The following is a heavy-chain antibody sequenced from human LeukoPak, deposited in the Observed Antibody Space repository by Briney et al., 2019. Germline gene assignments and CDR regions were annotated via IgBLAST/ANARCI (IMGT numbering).Heavy chain of an antibody. CDR1: GYTFTGYY. CDR3: ARVRSPSKYSNYVG. J-gene: IGHJ4*02. Sequence: ASVKVSCKASGYTFTGYYMHWVRQAPGQGLEWMGWINPNSGGTNYAQKFQGRVTMTRDTSISTAYMELSRLRSDDTAVYYCARVRSPSKYSNYVGWRQGTLVTVSS. CDR2: INPNSGGT. V-gene: IGHV1-2*02. D-gene: IGHD4-11*01.